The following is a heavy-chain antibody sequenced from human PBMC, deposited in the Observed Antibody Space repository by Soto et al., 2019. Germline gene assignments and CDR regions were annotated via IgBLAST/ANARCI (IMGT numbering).Heavy chain of an antibody. V-gene: IGHV3-64D*08. D-gene: IGHD3-22*01. CDR1: GFTFSSYA. CDR3: VKDLHYYASSGYYENLDY. CDR2: ISSNGGST. Sequence: GGSLRLSCSASGFTFSSYAMHWVRQAPGKGLEYVSAISSNGGSTYYADSVKGRFTISRDNSKNTLYLQMSSLRAEDTAVYYCVKDLHYYASSGYYENLDYWGQGTLVTVSS. J-gene: IGHJ4*02.